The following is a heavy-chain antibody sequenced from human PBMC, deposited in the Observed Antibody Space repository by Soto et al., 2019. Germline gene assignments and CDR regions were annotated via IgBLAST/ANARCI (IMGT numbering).Heavy chain of an antibody. CDR3: ASKGVRGVITTYGMDV. J-gene: IGHJ6*02. Sequence: TLSLTCTVSGGSISSYYWSWIRQPPGKGLEWIGYIYYSGSTNYNPSLKSRVTISVDTSKNQFSLKLSSVTAADTAVYYCASKGVRGVITTYGMDVWGQGTMVTVSS. CDR2: IYYSGST. V-gene: IGHV4-59*08. CDR1: GGSISSYY. D-gene: IGHD3-10*01.